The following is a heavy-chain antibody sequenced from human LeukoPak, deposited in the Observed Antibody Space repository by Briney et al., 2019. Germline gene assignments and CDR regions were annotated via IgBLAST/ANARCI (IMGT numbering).Heavy chain of an antibody. V-gene: IGHV3-66*01. CDR1: GFTFDDYA. CDR2: IYSGGST. D-gene: IGHD3-10*01. Sequence: GGSLRLSCAASGFTFDDYAMHWVRQAPGKGLEWVSVIYSGGSTYYADSVKGRFTISRDNSKNTLYLQMNSLRAEDTAVYYCARGPPSGYGSGSYYRYYFDYWGQGTLVTVSS. J-gene: IGHJ4*02. CDR3: ARGPPSGYGSGSYYRYYFDY.